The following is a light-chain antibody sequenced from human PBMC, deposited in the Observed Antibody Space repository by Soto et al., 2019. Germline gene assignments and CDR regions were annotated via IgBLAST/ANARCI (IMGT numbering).Light chain of an antibody. V-gene: IGKV1-5*03. CDR3: QQYNSWWT. Sequence: DIQMTQSPSTVSASLGDRVTITCRASQNIDSWLAWFQQKPGKAPKILIYKASTLESGVPSRFSGSGSGTEFTLTISSLQPDDFATYYCQQYNSWWTFGQGTKVDI. J-gene: IGKJ1*01. CDR2: KAS. CDR1: QNIDSW.